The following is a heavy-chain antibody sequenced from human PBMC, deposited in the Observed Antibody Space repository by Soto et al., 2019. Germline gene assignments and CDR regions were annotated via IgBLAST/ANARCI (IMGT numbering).Heavy chain of an antibody. J-gene: IGHJ4*02. CDR1: GYSFSNNG. Sequence: QVQLVQSGAEVKKPGASVKVSCQASGYSFSNNGISWVRQAPGQGFEWMGWINGDNGNTNYAQKFQGKVTMSTETSTRTDYMELRILRSDDTAVYYCARDLGYAEYGTDFWGKGTMVTVSS. V-gene: IGHV1-18*04. D-gene: IGHD4-17*01. CDR3: ARDLGYAEYGTDF. CDR2: INGDNGNT.